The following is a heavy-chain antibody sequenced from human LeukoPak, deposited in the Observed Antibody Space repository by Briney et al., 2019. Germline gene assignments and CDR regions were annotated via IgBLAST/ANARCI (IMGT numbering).Heavy chain of an antibody. CDR1: GFFFSDYY. CDR3: ARDRGYCSGGSCYR. CDR2: IYHSGST. Sequence: GSLRLSCAASGFFFSDYYMSWVRQPPGKGLEWIGEIYHSGSTNYNPSLKSRVTISVDKSKNQFSLKLSSVTAADTAVYYCARDRGYCSGGSCYRWGQGTLVTVSS. J-gene: IGHJ4*02. D-gene: IGHD2-15*01. V-gene: IGHV4-4*02.